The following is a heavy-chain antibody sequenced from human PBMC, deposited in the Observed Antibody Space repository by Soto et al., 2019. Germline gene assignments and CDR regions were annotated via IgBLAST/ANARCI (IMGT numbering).Heavy chain of an antibody. CDR2: VYDNGRP. V-gene: IGHV4-59*01. CDR1: GGSISVYY. Sequence: SETLSLTCTISGGSISVYYWSWIRQSPRQGLEWIGYVYDNGRPYYSPSLKSRVTISADTSKNQISLKLTSATAADTAVYYCAREGSHSAYNFAIGIQLWSFDRWGQGLPVTVSS. D-gene: IGHD1-1*01. CDR3: AREGSHSAYNFAIGIQLWSFDR. J-gene: IGHJ5*02.